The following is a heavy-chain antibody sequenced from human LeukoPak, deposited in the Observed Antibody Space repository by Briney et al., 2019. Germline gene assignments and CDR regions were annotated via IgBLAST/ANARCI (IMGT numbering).Heavy chain of an antibody. J-gene: IGHJ4*02. CDR2: ISYSGRT. D-gene: IGHD5-12*01. CDR1: GGSINTYY. Sequence: PSETLSLTCTVSGGSINTYYWHWIRQPPGKGLEWIGYISYSGRTNYNPSLKSRVTTSIDKSKNQFSLNLRSVTAADTAVYYCARSGGYSGYDADYWGQGTLVTVSS. CDR3: ARSGGYSGYDADY. V-gene: IGHV4-59*01.